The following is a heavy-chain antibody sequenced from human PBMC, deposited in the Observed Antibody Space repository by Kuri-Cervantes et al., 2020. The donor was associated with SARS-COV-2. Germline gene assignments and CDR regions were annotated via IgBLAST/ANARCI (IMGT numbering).Heavy chain of an antibody. CDR3: ASAVAGLFDY. CDR2: TRNKANSYTT. V-gene: IGHV3-72*01. J-gene: IGHJ4*02. Sequence: GESLKISCAASGFTFSSYGMHWVRQAPGKGLEWVGRTRNKANSYTTEYAASVEGRFTISRDDSKNSLYLQMNSLKTEDTAVYYCASAVAGLFDYWGQGTLVTVSS. D-gene: IGHD6-19*01. CDR1: GFTFSSYG.